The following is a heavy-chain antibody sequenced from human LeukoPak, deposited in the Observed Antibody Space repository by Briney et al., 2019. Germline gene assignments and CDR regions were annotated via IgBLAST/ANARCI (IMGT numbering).Heavy chain of an antibody. CDR2: IYYSGSP. Sequence: PSETLSLTCTVSGGSISSSSYYWGWIRQPPGKGLEWIGSIYYSGSPYYNPSLKSRVTISVDTSKNQFSLKLSSVTAADTAVYYCARGSRYCSSTSCHHFDYWGQGTLVTVSS. D-gene: IGHD2-2*01. CDR3: ARGSRYCSSTSCHHFDY. V-gene: IGHV4-39*07. J-gene: IGHJ4*02. CDR1: GGSISSSSYY.